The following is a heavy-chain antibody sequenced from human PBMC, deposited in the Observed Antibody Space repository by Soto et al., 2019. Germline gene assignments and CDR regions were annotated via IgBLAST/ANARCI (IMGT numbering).Heavy chain of an antibody. J-gene: IGHJ4*02. CDR2: IYSGGST. V-gene: IGHV3-53*02. D-gene: IGHD3-10*01. Sequence: EVQLVETGGGLIQPGGSLRLSCAASGFTVSSNYMSWVRQAPGKGLEWVSVIYSGGSTYYADSVKGRFTISRDNSKNTLYLQMNSLRAEDTAVYYCASSATLWFGELLPHFDYWGQGTLVTVSS. CDR3: ASSATLWFGELLPHFDY. CDR1: GFTVSSNY.